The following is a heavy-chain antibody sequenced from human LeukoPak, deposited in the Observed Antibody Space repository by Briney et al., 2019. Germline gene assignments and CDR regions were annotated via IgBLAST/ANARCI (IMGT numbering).Heavy chain of an antibody. CDR3: AREEVSVGATLSPYFDY. V-gene: IGHV1-69*01. CDR1: GGTFSSYA. J-gene: IGHJ4*02. Sequence: SVKVSCKASGGTFSSYAISWVRQAPGQGLEWMGGIIPIFGTANYAQKFQGRVTITADESTSTAYMELSSLRSEDTAVYYCAREEVSVGATLSPYFDYWGQGTLVTVSS. D-gene: IGHD1-26*01. CDR2: IIPIFGTA.